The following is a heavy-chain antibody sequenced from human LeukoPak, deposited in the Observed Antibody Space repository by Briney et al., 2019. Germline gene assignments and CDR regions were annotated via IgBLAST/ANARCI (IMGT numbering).Heavy chain of an antibody. CDR2: IKQDGSEK. D-gene: IGHD1-26*01. CDR1: GFTFSSYW. CDR3: ARDRAQWELYGMDV. V-gene: IGHV3-7*01. Sequence: GGSLRLSCEGSGFTFSSYWMSWVRQAPGKGLEWVANIKQDGSEKYYVDSVKGRFTISRDNAKNSLYLQMNSLRAEDTAVYYCARDRAQWELYGMDVWGQGTTVTVSS. J-gene: IGHJ6*02.